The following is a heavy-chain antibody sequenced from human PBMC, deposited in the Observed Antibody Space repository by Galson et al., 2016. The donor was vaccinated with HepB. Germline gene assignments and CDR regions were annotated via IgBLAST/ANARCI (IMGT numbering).Heavy chain of an antibody. Sequence: SCAVSGFAFSSYAMHWVRQAPGKGLEWVAIISYDGNKQYYGDSVKGRFTISRDNSKNTLYLQMDSLRAEDTAVYYCARDRAGPGDILEVWGQGTTVTVSS. CDR2: ISYDGNKQ. CDR3: ARDRAGPGDILEV. V-gene: IGHV3-30-3*01. J-gene: IGHJ6*02. CDR1: GFAFSSYA. D-gene: IGHD3-9*01.